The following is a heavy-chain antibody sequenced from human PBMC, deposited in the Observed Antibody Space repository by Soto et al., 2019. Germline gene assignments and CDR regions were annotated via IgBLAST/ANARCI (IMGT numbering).Heavy chain of an antibody. D-gene: IGHD3-3*01. CDR2: MYYSGST. V-gene: IGHV4-61*01. Sequence: QVQLQESGPGLVKPSETLSLTCTVSGGSVSSGSYYWSWIRQPPGKGLEWIGYMYYSGSTNYNPSLKSRVTISLDTSKNQFSLKLSSVPAADTAVYFCARTRDFWSGNDAFDIWGQGTMVTVSS. CDR1: GGSVSSGSYY. CDR3: ARTRDFWSGNDAFDI. J-gene: IGHJ3*02.